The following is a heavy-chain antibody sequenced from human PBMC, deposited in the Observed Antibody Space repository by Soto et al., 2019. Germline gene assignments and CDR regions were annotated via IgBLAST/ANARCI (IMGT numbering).Heavy chain of an antibody. CDR3: ARGRTPYSGYVMTVIFDY. V-gene: IGHV1-8*01. CDR2: MNPNSGNT. Sequence: ASVKVSCKASGYTFTSYDINWVRQATGQGLEWMGWMNPNSGNTGYAQKFQGRVTMTRNTSISTAYMELSSLRSEDTAVYYCARGRTPYSGYVMTVIFDYWGQGTLVTVSS. CDR1: GYTFTSYD. J-gene: IGHJ4*02. D-gene: IGHD5-12*01.